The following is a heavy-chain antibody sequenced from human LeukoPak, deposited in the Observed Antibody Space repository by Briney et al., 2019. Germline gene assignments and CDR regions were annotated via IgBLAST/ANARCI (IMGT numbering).Heavy chain of an antibody. CDR3: AKDLTVTTIWYFDL. CDR1: GFTFSSYG. D-gene: IGHD4-17*01. J-gene: IGHJ2*01. Sequence: GGSLRLSCAASGFTFSSYGMHWVRQAPGKGLEWVAFIRYDGSNKYYADSVKGRFTISRDNSKNTLYLQMNSLRAEDTAVYYCAKDLTVTTIWYFDLWGRGTLVTVSS. CDR2: IRYDGSNK. V-gene: IGHV3-30*02.